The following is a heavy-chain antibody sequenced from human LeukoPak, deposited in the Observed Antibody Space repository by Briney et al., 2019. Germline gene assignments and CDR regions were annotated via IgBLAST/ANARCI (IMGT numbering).Heavy chain of an antibody. CDR3: AAGDGTNGVCQHDY. J-gene: IGHJ4*02. CDR2: PYYSSKWYN. D-gene: IGHD2-8*01. Sequence: SQTLSLICAISGHSDSINRAVCHSVSQSRSRGLELLGRPYYSSKWYNDHAVSVKSRITINPDTSKNQFSLQLNSVTPEDTDVYYCAAGDGTNGVCQHDYWGQGTLVTVSS. CDR1: GHSDSINRAV. V-gene: IGHV6-1*01.